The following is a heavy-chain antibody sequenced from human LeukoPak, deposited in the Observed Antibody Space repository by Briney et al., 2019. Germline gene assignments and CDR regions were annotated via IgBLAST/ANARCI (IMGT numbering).Heavy chain of an antibody. Sequence: NPSETLSLTCTVSGDSITSSAFYWGWIRQAPGKGLEWIGNIFHGGNTYYNPSLKSRVTISVDTSKNQFSLKLSSVTAADTAVYYCARTRDTAMVSFDYWGQGTLVTVSS. J-gene: IGHJ4*02. D-gene: IGHD5-18*01. V-gene: IGHV4-39*01. CDR2: IFHGGNT. CDR1: GDSITSSAFY. CDR3: ARTRDTAMVSFDY.